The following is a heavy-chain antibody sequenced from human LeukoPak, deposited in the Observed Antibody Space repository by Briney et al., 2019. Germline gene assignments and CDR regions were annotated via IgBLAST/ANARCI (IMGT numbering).Heavy chain of an antibody. J-gene: IGHJ6*03. V-gene: IGHV1-18*01. Sequence: ASVKVSCKASGYTFTSYGISWVRQAPGQGLEWMGWISAYNGNTNYAQKLQGRVTMTTDTSTSIAYMELRSLRSDDTAVYYCARKMYSSSGYYYMDVWGKGTTVTVSS. CDR3: ARKMYSSSGYYYMDV. D-gene: IGHD6-6*01. CDR2: ISAYNGNT. CDR1: GYTFTSYG.